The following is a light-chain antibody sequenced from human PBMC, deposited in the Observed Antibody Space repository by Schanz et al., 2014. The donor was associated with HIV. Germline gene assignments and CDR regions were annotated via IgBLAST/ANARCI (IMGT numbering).Light chain of an antibody. V-gene: IGKV1-39*01. CDR2: AAS. J-gene: IGKJ1*01. Sequence: DIQMTQSPSSLSASVGDRVTITCRASQSISIYLNWYQQKPGKAPKLLISAASSLQSGVPSRFSGSGSGTDFTLTISSLQPEDFATYYCQQSYGTSWTFGQGTKVEIK. CDR1: QSISIY. CDR3: QQSYGTSWT.